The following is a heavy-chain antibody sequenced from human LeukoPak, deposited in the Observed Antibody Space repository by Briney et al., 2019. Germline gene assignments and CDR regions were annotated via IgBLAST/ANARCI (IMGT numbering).Heavy chain of an antibody. CDR1: GFSFSTYA. D-gene: IGHD6-19*01. V-gene: IGHV3-23*01. CDR3: AIDPYSSGWMGGDYFDY. Sequence: GGSLRLSCAASGFSFSTYAMSWVRQAPGKGLEFVSSVGAGGGSTYYADSVKGRFAISRDNSASTLYLQMNSLRADDTDIYFCAIDPYSSGWMGGDYFDYWGQGTLVTVSS. J-gene: IGHJ4*02. CDR2: VGAGGGST.